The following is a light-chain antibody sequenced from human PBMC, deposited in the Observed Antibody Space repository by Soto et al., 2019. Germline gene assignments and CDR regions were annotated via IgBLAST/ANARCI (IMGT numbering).Light chain of an antibody. V-gene: IGKV3-20*01. CDR3: QQYGSSPLT. J-gene: IGKJ4*01. Sequence: EIVLTQSPGTVSLSPGERATLSCRASQSVRDNYLAWYQQKPGQAPRLLIYGASSRTTGIPDRFSGSGSGTDFTLTITRLEPEDFAVYFCQQYGSSPLTFGGGTKVDIK. CDR1: QSVRDNY. CDR2: GAS.